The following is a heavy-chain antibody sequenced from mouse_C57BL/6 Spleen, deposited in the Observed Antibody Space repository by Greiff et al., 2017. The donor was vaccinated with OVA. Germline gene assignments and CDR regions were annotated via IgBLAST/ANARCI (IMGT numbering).Heavy chain of an antibody. D-gene: IGHD4-1*01. CDR3: ARSELGLYFDY. CDR1: GYTCTSYW. J-gene: IGHJ2*01. CDR2: IDPNSGGT. V-gene: IGHV1-72*01. Sequence: QVQLQQPGAELVKPGASVKLSCKASGYTCTSYWMHWVKQRPGRGLEWIGRIDPNSGGTKYNEKFKSKATLTVDKPSSTAYMQLISLTSEDSAFYYCARSELGLYFDYWGQGTTLTVSS.